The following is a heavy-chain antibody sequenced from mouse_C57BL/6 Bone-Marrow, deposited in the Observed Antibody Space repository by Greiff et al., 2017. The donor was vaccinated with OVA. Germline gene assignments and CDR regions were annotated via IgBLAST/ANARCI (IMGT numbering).Heavy chain of an antibody. Sequence: EVKLQESGTVLARPGASVKMSCKTSGYTFTSYWMHWVKQRPGQGLEWIGAIYPGNSDTSYNQKFKGKAKLTAVTSASTAYMELSSLTNEDSAVYYCTKSEIYYGNYKAMDYWGQGTSVTVSS. CDR2: IYPGNSDT. D-gene: IGHD2-1*01. V-gene: IGHV1-5*01. CDR3: TKSEIYYGNYKAMDY. J-gene: IGHJ4*01. CDR1: GYTFTSYW.